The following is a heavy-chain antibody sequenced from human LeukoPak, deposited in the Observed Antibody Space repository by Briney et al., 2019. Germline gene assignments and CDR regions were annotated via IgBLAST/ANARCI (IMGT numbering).Heavy chain of an antibody. J-gene: IGHJ4*02. CDR2: ISVGPT. CDR1: GYSFGNYA. CDR3: AKEPTYTASWYVDS. D-gene: IGHD6-13*01. V-gene: IGHV3-23*01. Sequence: PGGSLRLSCVASGYSFGNYAMGRVRQAPEKGLEWVAAISVGPTYYADSAKGRFTISRDNSKNMVYLQMSSLRAEDTAVYYCAKEPTYTASWYVDSWGQGTLVTVSS.